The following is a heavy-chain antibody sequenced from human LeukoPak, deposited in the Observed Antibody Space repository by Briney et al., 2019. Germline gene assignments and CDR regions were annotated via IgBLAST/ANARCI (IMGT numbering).Heavy chain of an antibody. CDR2: IYSGDST. CDR3: ARSASTYADFDY. D-gene: IGHD2-2*01. Sequence: GGSLRLPCAASGFTVSSNYMSWVRQAPGKGLEWVSIIYSGDSTYYADSVKGRFTISRDNSKNTLYLQMNSLRAEDTAMYYCARSASTYADFDYWGQGTLVTVSS. V-gene: IGHV3-53*01. J-gene: IGHJ4*02. CDR1: GFTVSSNY.